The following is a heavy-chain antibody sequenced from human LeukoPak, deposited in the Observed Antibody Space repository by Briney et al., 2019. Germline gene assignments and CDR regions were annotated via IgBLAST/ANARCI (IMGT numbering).Heavy chain of an antibody. D-gene: IGHD2-2*01. V-gene: IGHV3-7*01. CDR2: IKQDGSDK. CDR3: ARVLPVASRDY. CDR1: GFTFSTHW. Sequence: GGSLRLSCAASGFTFSTHWMSWVRQAPGKGLEWVANIKQDGSDKFYVDSVKGRFTISRDNAKNSMYLQMNSLRAQDTAVYYCARVLPVASRDYWGQGTLVTVSS. J-gene: IGHJ4*02.